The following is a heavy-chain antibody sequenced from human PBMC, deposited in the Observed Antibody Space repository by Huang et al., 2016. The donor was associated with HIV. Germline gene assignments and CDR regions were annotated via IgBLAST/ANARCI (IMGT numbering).Heavy chain of an antibody. Sequence: EVQLVESGGGLVQPGGSLRLSCAASGFSISSYWMHWVRQAPGKGLVCVLRINSDVSSTSYADSVKGRFTISRDNAKNTLDLQMNSLRAEDTAVYYCARDPRIQSWLNFFDYWGQGTLVSVSS. CDR1: GFSISSYW. J-gene: IGHJ4*02. D-gene: IGHD3-22*01. CDR3: ARDPRIQSWLNFFDY. V-gene: IGHV3-74*01. CDR2: INSDVSST.